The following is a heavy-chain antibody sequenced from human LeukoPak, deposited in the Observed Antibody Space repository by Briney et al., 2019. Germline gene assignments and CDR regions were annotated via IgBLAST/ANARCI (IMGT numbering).Heavy chain of an antibody. J-gene: IGHJ6*03. CDR2: INHSGST. D-gene: IGHD4-17*01. Sequence: WETLSLTCAVYGGSFSGYYWSWIRQPPGKGLEWIGEINHSGSTNYNPSLKSRVTISVDTSKNQFSLKLSSVTAADTAVYYCARGLYGDYPYYYYYMDVWGKGTTVTVSS. V-gene: IGHV4-34*01. CDR1: GGSFSGYY. CDR3: ARGLYGDYPYYYYYMDV.